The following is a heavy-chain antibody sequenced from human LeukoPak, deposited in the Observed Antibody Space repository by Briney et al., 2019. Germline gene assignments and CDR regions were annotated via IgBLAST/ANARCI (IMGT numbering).Heavy chain of an antibody. J-gene: IGHJ6*03. CDR1: GGSFSGYY. CDR3: ARDVGNKIVPAAMRRPDYMDV. Sequence: SETLSLTCAVYGGSFSGYYWSWIRQPPGKGLEWIGEINHSGSTNYNPSLKSRVTISVDTSKNQFSLKLSSVTAADTAVYYCARDVGNKIVPAAMRRPDYMDVWGKGTTVTVSS. D-gene: IGHD2-2*01. V-gene: IGHV4-34*01. CDR2: INHSGST.